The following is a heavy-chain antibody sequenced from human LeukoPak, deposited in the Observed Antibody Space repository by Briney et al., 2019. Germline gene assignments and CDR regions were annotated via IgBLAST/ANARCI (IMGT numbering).Heavy chain of an antibody. CDR3: AKDVYGDYTMTDIDY. Sequence: PGGSLRLSCAASGFTFSTYGMNWVRQAPGKGLEWVAVISYDGSNKYYADSVKGRFTISRDNSKNTLYLQMNSLRAEDTAVYYCAKDVYGDYTMTDIDYWGQGTLVTVSS. CDR2: ISYDGSNK. V-gene: IGHV3-30*18. D-gene: IGHD4-17*01. CDR1: GFTFSTYG. J-gene: IGHJ4*02.